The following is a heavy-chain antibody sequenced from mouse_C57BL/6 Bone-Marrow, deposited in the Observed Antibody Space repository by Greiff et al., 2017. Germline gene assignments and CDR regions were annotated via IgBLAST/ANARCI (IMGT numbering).Heavy chain of an antibody. CDR2: IDPSDSET. CDR3: ARVPPGTLGSWYFDV. J-gene: IGHJ1*03. D-gene: IGHD1-1*01. CDR1: GYTFTSYW. V-gene: IGHV1-52*01. Sequence: QVQLQQPGAELVRPGSSVKLSCKASGYTFTSYWMHWVKQRPIQGLEWIGNIDPSDSETHYNQKFKDKATLTVAKSSSTAYMQLSSLTSEDSAIYYCARVPPGTLGSWYFDVWGTGTTVTVSS.